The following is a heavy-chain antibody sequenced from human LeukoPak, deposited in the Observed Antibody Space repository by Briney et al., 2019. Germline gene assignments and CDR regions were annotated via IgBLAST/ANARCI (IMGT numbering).Heavy chain of an antibody. J-gene: IGHJ4*02. CDR2: IKQDGSVK. V-gene: IGHV3-7*01. D-gene: IGHD6-13*01. CDR3: ARIGYRSSSFDY. CDR1: GFTFNNYW. Sequence: GGSLRLSCEASGFTFNNYWMSWVRQAPGKGLEWVANIKQDGSVKYYVDSMKGRFTISRDNAKNSLYLQVSSLRAEDTAVYYCARIGYRSSSFDYWGQGTLVTVSS.